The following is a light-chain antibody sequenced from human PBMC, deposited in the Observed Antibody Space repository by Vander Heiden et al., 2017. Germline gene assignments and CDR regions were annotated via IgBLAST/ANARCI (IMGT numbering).Light chain of an antibody. J-gene: IGKJ1*01. V-gene: IGKV1-5*03. CDR3: QQYDSYKT. CDR2: KAS. Sequence: DIQMPQSPSTLSASVGDEVTFPARVSQSISTWLAWYQKKPGKAPKLLIYKASSLESGVPSRFSGSGSGTEFTLTISSLQPDDFATYYCQQYDSYKTFGQGTKVEIK. CDR1: QSISTW.